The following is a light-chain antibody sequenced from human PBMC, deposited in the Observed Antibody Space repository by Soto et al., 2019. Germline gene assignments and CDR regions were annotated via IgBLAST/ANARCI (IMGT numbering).Light chain of an antibody. J-gene: IGKJ1*01. CDR3: HHYGSSPQKT. CDR1: QSISSSY. V-gene: IGKV3-20*01. Sequence: ETVLTQSPGTLSLSPGERATLSCRASQSISSSYLAWYQQKPGQAPRLLIYAASSRATGIPDRLSGSGSETDFTLTVSRLEPEDFAVYYCHHYGSSPQKTFGRGTKVEIK. CDR2: AAS.